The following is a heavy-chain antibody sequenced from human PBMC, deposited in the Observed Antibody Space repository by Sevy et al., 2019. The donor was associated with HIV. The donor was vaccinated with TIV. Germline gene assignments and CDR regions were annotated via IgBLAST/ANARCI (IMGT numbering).Heavy chain of an antibody. V-gene: IGHV3-23*01. CDR1: GFTFSSYA. CDR3: ANAPNGYYGSGREGYYFDY. D-gene: IGHD3-10*01. CDR2: TSGGGGST. J-gene: IGHJ4*02. Sequence: GGSLRLSCAASGFTFSSYAMSWVRQAPGKGLEWVSATSGGGGSTYYADSVKGRFTISRDNSKNTLYLQMNSLRAEDTAVYYGANAPNGYYGSGREGYYFDYWGQGTLVTVSS.